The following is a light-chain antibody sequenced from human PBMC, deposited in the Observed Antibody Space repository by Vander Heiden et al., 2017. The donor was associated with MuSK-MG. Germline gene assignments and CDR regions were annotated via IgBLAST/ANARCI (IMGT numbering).Light chain of an antibody. CDR3: QQYRDWPPLT. J-gene: IGKJ4*01. CDR1: RNINSG. CDR2: YAS. V-gene: IGKV3-15*01. Sequence: EIVMTQSPATLSLAPGDRATFSCWASRNINSGLAWYQQKPGQRPRLLIYYASTRAASVPARFSSSGSGTYFTLAISSLQSEDFAVYYCQQYRDWPPLTFGGGTKVDVK.